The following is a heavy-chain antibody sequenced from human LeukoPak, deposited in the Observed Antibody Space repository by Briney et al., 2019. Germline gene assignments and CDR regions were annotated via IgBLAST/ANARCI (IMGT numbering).Heavy chain of an antibody. CDR1: GGTFSSYA. J-gene: IGHJ4*02. D-gene: IGHD3-22*01. Sequence: ASVKVSCKASGGTFSSYAISWVRQAPGQGLEWMGRIIPIFGTANYAQKFQGRVTITTDESTSTAYMELSGLRSEDTAVYYCARAYRPGYYDSSGYYGYWGQGTLVTVSS. V-gene: IGHV1-69*05. CDR3: ARAYRPGYYDSSGYYGY. CDR2: IIPIFGTA.